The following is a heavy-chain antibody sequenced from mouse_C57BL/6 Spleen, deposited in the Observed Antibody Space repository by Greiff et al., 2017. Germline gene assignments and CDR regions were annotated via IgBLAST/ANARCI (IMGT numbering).Heavy chain of an antibody. CDR2: IDPNSGGT. D-gene: IGHD1-1*01. CDR3: ALGPTTVVATQPLFDY. J-gene: IGHJ2*01. CDR1: GYTFTSYW. V-gene: IGHV1-72*01. Sequence: QVQLKQPGAELVKPGASVKLSCKASGYTFTSYWMHWVKQRPGRGLEWIGRIDPNSGGTKYNEKFKSKATLTVDKPSSTAYMQLSSLTSEDSAVYYCALGPTTVVATQPLFDYWGQGTTLTVSS.